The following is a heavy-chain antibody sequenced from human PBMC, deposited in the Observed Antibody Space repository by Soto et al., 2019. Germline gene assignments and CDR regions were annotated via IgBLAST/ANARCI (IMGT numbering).Heavy chain of an antibody. CDR3: AREAIAAAGNDY. V-gene: IGHV1-69*08. J-gene: IGHJ4*02. D-gene: IGHD6-13*01. CDR2: IIPIRGIA. Sequence: QVQLVQSGAEVKKPGCSVKVSCKASGGTFSSYTISWVRQAPGQGLEWMGRIIPIRGIANYAQKFQGRVTITADKSTSTAYMELSSLRSEDTAVYYCAREAIAAAGNDYWGQGTLVTVSS. CDR1: GGTFSSYT.